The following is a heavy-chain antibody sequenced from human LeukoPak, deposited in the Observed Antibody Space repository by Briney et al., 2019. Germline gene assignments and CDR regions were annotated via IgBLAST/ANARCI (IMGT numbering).Heavy chain of an antibody. J-gene: IGHJ4*02. V-gene: IGHV3-30*03. Sequence: PGGSLRLSCVISGYTFTHYGFHWVRQAPGKALEWVSFISYDGNNKYEDSVKGRFTISRDNSKSTLHSRMNGLRAEDTAVYYCARDWGLGKFYLDHWGQGTLVTVSS. CDR3: ARDWGLGKFYLDH. D-gene: IGHD3-16*01. CDR1: GYTFTHYG. CDR2: ISYDGNNK.